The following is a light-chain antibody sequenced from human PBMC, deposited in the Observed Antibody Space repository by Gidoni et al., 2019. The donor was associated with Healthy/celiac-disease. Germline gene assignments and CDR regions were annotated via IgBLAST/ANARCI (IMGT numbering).Light chain of an antibody. CDR2: DAS. V-gene: IGKV1-5*01. J-gene: IGKJ1*01. Sequence: DIQMTQSPSTLSASVGDRVTITCRASQSISSWLAWYQQKPGNAPKLLIYDASSLESGVPSGFSGSGAGTEFTLTISSLQPDDFATYYCQQYNSYSPWTFGQGTKVEIK. CDR3: QQYNSYSPWT. CDR1: QSISSW.